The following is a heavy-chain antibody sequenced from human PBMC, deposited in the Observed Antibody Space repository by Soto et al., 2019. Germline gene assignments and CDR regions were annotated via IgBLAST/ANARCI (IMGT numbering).Heavy chain of an antibody. J-gene: IGHJ6*02. V-gene: IGHV3-9*01. CDR1: GFTFHDYG. CDR3: AKDYVKTAMLFRYGLDV. D-gene: IGHD5-18*01. Sequence: EVQLVESGGGLVQPGRSLRLSCVASGFTFHDYGMHWVRQTPGKGLEWVSGISWNSGNFDYADSVKGRFTISRDNAKNSLYLQMNSLRGEDTALYYCAKDYVKTAMLFRYGLDVWGLGTTVTVSS. CDR2: ISWNSGNF.